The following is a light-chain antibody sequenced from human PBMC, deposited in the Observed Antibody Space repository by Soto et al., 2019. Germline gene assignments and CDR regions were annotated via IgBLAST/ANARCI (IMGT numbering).Light chain of an antibody. CDR1: QSLLTSDGDTF. CDR3: MQTTHWPRT. CDR2: KVS. J-gene: IGKJ4*02. Sequence: EVVMTQSPLSLPVTLGQPASISCRSSQSLLTSDGDTFLNWCHQRPGQYPRRLIYKVSKRDSGVPDRFSGSGSGPDFTLKISRVEAEDVGVYYCMQTTHWPRTFGRGTTVEI. V-gene: IGKV2-30*01.